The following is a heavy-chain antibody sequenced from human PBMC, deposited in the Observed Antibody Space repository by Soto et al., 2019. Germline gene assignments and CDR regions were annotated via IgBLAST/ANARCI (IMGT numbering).Heavy chain of an antibody. D-gene: IGHD3-16*01. CDR1: GFTFSSFG. J-gene: IGHJ5*02. Sequence: QVQLVESGGSVVQPGRSLRLSGAASGFTFSSFGMHWVRQAPGKGLEWVAVISYDGSNKYYAESVKGRFTISRDDSKNTLYLQMNSLRPEDTAVYHCAKTAGYDYVWGSSGLDPWGQGTLVTVSS. CDR2: ISYDGSNK. CDR3: AKTAGYDYVWGSSGLDP. V-gene: IGHV3-30*18.